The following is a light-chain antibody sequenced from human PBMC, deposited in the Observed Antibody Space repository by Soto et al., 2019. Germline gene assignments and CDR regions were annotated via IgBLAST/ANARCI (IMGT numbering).Light chain of an antibody. CDR2: EVT. J-gene: IGLJ2*01. Sequence: QSALTQPASVSRSPGQSITLSCTGANSDVANYDYVSWYRQYPGLAPQVIISEVTNRPSVISDRFSGSKSANTAYLTISGLQAEDEADYYCCSHTISGAPVFGGGTKVTVL. V-gene: IGLV2-14*01. CDR3: CSHTISGAPV. CDR1: NSDVANYDY.